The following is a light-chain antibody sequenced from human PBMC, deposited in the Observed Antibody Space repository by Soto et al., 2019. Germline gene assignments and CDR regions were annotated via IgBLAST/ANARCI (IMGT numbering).Light chain of an antibody. Sequence: QAVVTQEPSLTVSTSGSYILTFGSSTGVVTSGHYPYWFQQKPGQTPRTLIHDTYTKHTWTPARVSASLIQGNVDLTFSAAPPDDEDEYYCLLSYSGARVFGSETKVAVL. V-gene: IGLV7-46*01. CDR3: LLSYSGARV. CDR1: TGVVTSGHY. J-gene: IGLJ1*01. CDR2: DTY.